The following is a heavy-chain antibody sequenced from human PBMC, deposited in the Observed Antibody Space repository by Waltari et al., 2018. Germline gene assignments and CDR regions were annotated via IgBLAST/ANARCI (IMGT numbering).Heavy chain of an antibody. CDR2: IYYSGRT. CDR1: GGSISSSSYY. V-gene: IGHV4-39*07. J-gene: IGHJ4*02. CDR3: AREPLQQLVRFAY. D-gene: IGHD6-13*01. Sequence: QLQLQESGPGLVKPSETLSLTCTVSGGSISSSSYYWGWIRQPPGKGLEWIGSIYYSGRTYYNPSLKSRVTISVATSKNQFALKLSSVTAADTAVYYCAREPLQQLVRFAYWGQGTLVTVSS.